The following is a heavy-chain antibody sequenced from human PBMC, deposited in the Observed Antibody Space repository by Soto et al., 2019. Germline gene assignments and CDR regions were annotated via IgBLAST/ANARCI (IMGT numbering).Heavy chain of an antibody. CDR2: MNPNSGNT. V-gene: IGHV1-8*01. J-gene: IGHJ6*02. CDR3: ARCGAGYGMGG. Sequence: DSVQVSCKASGYTFPSYDINWVREATGQGLEWMGWMNPNSGNTGYAQKFQGRVTMTRNTSISTAYMELSSLRSEDTAVYYCARCGAGYGMGGWGQGSTVRVSS. CDR1: GYTFPSYD. D-gene: IGHD1-26*01.